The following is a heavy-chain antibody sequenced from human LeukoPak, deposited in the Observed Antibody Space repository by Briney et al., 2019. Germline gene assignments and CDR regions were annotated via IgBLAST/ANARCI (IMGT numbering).Heavy chain of an antibody. CDR3: ARDPLRGWGDYFDY. CDR2: ISYNGDTS. Sequence: PGGSLRLSCTASGFTFSSYPMHWVRQAPGKGLEWVAVISYNGDTSHYANSVKGRFTISRDSSRNTLYLQMDSLRYEDTALYYCARDPLRGWGDYFDYWGQGTLVTVSS. CDR1: GFTFSSYP. D-gene: IGHD3-10*01. J-gene: IGHJ4*02. V-gene: IGHV3-30-3*01.